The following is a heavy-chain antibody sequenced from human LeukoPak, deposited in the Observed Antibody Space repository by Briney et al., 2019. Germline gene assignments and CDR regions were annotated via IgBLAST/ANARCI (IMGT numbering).Heavy chain of an antibody. CDR3: ARGPDPMYSSSIDPVDY. V-gene: IGHV4-30-4*01. CDR1: GGSISSGGYY. J-gene: IGHJ4*02. D-gene: IGHD6-13*01. Sequence: KTSETLSLTCTVSGGSISSGGYYWSWIRQPPGKGLEWIGYIYYSGRTYYNPSLKNRVTISVDTSKNQFSLKLSSVTAADTAVYYCARGPDPMYSSSIDPVDYWGQGTLVTVSS. CDR2: IYYSGRT.